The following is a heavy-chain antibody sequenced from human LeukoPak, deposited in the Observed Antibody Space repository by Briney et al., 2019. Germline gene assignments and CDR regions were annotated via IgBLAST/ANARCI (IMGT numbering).Heavy chain of an antibody. J-gene: IGHJ4*02. V-gene: IGHV1-2*02. D-gene: IGHD3-22*01. CDR1: GYTFTGYY. CDR3: ARGLLGHDSSSYYYYFDY. CDR2: INPNSAGT. Sequence: ASVKVSCKASGYTFTGYYMHWVRQAPGQGLEWMGWINPNSAGTNYAQKFQGRVTMTRDTSISTAYMELSRLRSDDTAVYYCARGLLGHDSSSYYYYFDYWGQGTLVTVSS.